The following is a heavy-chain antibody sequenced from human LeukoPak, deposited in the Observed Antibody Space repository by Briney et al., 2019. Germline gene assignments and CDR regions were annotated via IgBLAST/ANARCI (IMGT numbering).Heavy chain of an antibody. D-gene: IGHD3-10*02. V-gene: IGHV3-48*04. CDR1: GFIFSTYT. CDR3: AELGITMIGGV. J-gene: IGHJ6*04. CDR2: ISSSGSTI. Sequence: GGSLRLSCAASGFIFSTYTMNWVRQAPGKGLEWVSYISSSGSTIYYADSVKGRFTISRDNAKNSLYLQMNSLRAEDTAVYYCAELGITMIGGVWGKGTTVTISS.